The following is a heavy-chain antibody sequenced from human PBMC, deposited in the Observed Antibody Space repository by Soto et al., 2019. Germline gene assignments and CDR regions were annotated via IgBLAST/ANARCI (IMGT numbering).Heavy chain of an antibody. CDR2: IIPIFGTA. CDR1: GGTFSSYA. V-gene: IGHV1-69*13. Sequence: SVKVSCKASGGTFSSYAISWVRQAPGQGLEWMGGIIPIFGTANYAQKFQGRVTITADESTSTAYMELSSLRSEDTAVYYCARDPDSAAGTGWFDPWGQGTLVTVSS. J-gene: IGHJ5*02. CDR3: ARDPDSAAGTGWFDP. D-gene: IGHD6-13*01.